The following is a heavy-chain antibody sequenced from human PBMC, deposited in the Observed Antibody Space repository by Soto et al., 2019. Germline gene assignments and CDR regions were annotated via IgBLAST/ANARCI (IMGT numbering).Heavy chain of an antibody. V-gene: IGHV1-2*02. CDR2: ISPNSGGT. CDR1: GYTFTDYY. CDR3: ARAFCSPTSCSSNY. D-gene: IGHD2-2*01. Sequence: ASVKVSCKASGYTFTDYYIYWVRQAPGQGLEWMGWISPNSGGTNYAQKVQGRVTMTRDTSISTAYMELSRLRSDDTAVYYCARAFCSPTSCSSNYWGQGTLVTVS. J-gene: IGHJ4*02.